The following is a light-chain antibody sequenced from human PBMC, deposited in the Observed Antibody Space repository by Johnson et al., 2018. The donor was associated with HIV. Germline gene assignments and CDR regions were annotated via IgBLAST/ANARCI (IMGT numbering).Light chain of an antibody. CDR3: GTWYSSLSAHYV. CDR2: DNH. V-gene: IGLV1-51*01. J-gene: IGLJ1*01. Sequence: QSVLTQPPSVSAAPGQKVTISCYRSSSNIGNNYVSWYQQLPGTAPTPLIYDNHKRPSGIPHRFSGSTSGTSATLGITGLQTEDEAEYYCGTWYSSLSAHYVFGTGTKVTVL. CDR1: SSNIGNNY.